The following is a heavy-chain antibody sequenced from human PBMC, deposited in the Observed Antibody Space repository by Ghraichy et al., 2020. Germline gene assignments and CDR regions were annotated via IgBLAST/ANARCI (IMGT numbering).Heavy chain of an antibody. CDR3: VYGSGTFDP. Sequence: LSLTCAASGFTFSSYAMSWVRQAPGKGLEWVSAISGSGGSTYYADSVKGRFTISRDNSKNTLYLQMNSLRAEDTAVYYCVYGSGTFDPWGQGTLVTVSS. CDR1: GFTFSSYA. D-gene: IGHD3-10*01. V-gene: IGHV3-23*01. J-gene: IGHJ5*02. CDR2: ISGSGGST.